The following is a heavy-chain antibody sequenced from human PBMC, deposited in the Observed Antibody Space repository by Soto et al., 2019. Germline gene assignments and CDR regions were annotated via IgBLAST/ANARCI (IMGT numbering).Heavy chain of an antibody. J-gene: IGHJ6*02. V-gene: IGHV3-66*01. CDR1: GFTVNSDY. D-gene: IGHD1-1*01. CDR2: IYSGGST. Sequence: EVQVVESGGALVQPGGSLRLSCAASGFTVNSDYMNWVRQAPGKGLEWVSVIYSGGSTFYADSVKGRFTISRDNSKNTLYLQMNSLRVEDTGMYCARDPGDRNGAIVWGQGTTVTVSS. CDR3: ARDPGDRNGAIV.